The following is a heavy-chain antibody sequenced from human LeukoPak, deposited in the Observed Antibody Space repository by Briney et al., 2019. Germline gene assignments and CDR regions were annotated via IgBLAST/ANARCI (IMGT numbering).Heavy chain of an antibody. CDR1: GFTVSSNY. J-gene: IGHJ1*01. CDR3: ARVSRPVRGVIPEYFQH. CDR2: IYSGGST. Sequence: TGGSLRLSCAASGFTVSSNYMSWVRQAPGKGLEWVSVIYSGGSTYYADSVKGRFTISRDNSKNTLYLQMNSLRAEDTAVYYCARVSRPVRGVIPEYFQHWGQGTLVTVSS. D-gene: IGHD3-10*01. V-gene: IGHV3-53*01.